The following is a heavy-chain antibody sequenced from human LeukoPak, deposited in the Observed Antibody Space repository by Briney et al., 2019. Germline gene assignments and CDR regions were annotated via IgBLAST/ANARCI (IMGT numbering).Heavy chain of an antibody. D-gene: IGHD4-17*01. Sequence: QSGGSLRLSSAAAGFTFSSYAMSWVRQAPGKGLEWVSAISGSGGSTYYADSLKGRVTISRDNSMNTLSLHMNSLGPPDTDVYYSAKDPYGDYDYWGHGTLVTVSS. CDR1: GFTFSSYA. V-gene: IGHV3-23*01. CDR2: ISGSGGST. CDR3: AKDPYGDYDY. J-gene: IGHJ4*01.